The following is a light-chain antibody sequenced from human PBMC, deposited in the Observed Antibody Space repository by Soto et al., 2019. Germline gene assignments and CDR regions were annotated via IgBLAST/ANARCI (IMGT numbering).Light chain of an antibody. V-gene: IGLV2-14*03. CDR1: SSDVGSYNY. J-gene: IGLJ1*01. CDR3: SSYTTSGTLV. CDR2: DVS. Sequence: QSALTQPASVSGSPGQSIIISCTGTSSDVGSYNYVSWYQHHPGKAPEFMIYDVSNRPSGVSNRFSGSKSGNTASLTISGLQAEDEADYYCSSYTTSGTLVFGSGTKLTVL.